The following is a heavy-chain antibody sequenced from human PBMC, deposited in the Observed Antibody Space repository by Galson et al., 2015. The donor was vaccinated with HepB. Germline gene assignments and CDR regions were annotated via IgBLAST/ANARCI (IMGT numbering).Heavy chain of an antibody. CDR2: ISYDGSNK. J-gene: IGHJ4*02. Sequence: SLRLSCAASGFTFSGYAMHWVRQAPGKGLEWVAVISYDGSNKYYADSVKGRFTISRDNSKNTLYLQMNSLRAEDTAVYYCARGWGLNYDFWSGYHQNRIDYWGQGTLVTVSS. V-gene: IGHV3-30-3*01. D-gene: IGHD3-3*01. CDR3: ARGWGLNYDFWSGYHQNRIDY. CDR1: GFTFSGYA.